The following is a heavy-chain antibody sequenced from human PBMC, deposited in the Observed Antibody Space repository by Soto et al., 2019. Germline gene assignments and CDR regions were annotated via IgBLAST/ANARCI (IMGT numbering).Heavy chain of an antibody. J-gene: IGHJ5*02. Sequence: QVQLVQSGAEVKTPGASVKVSCRASGYSFRTHGISWVRQAPGQGLEWMGWISTYDDKTNFPQKFQGRITMTTDTSTSTDYMELRSLRSDDTAVYFCAGDLGYCNSSGCFRNWFDPWGQGTLVTVSS. V-gene: IGHV1-18*01. CDR1: GYSFRTHG. D-gene: IGHD2-15*01. CDR2: ISTYDDKT. CDR3: AGDLGYCNSSGCFRNWFDP.